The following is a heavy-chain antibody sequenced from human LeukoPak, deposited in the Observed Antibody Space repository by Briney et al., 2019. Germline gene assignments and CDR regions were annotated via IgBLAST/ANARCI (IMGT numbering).Heavy chain of an antibody. D-gene: IGHD5-18*01. J-gene: IGHJ3*02. CDR2: ISGSGGST. V-gene: IGHV3-23*01. Sequence: GGSLRLSCAASGFTFSSYGMSWVRQAPGKGLEWVSAISGSGGSTYYADSVKGRFTISRDNSKNTLYLQMNSLRAEDTAVYYCARGINSSSAFDIWGQGTMVIVSS. CDR3: ARGINSSSAFDI. CDR1: GFTFSSYG.